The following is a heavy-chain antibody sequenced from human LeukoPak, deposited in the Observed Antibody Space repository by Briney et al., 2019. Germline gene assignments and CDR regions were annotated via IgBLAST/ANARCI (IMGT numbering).Heavy chain of an antibody. CDR3: ARAPRTTTVVTHNWFDP. Sequence: ASVRVSFKASGYTFTGYYMHWVRQAPGQGLEWMGWINPNSGGTNYAQKFQGRVTMTRDTSISTAYMELSRLRSDDTAVYYCARAPRTTTVVTHNWFDPWGQGTLVTVSS. CDR2: INPNSGGT. CDR1: GYTFTGYY. D-gene: IGHD4-23*01. J-gene: IGHJ5*02. V-gene: IGHV1-2*02.